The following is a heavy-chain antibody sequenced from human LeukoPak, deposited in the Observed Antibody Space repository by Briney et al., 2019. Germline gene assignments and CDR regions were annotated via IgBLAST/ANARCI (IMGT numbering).Heavy chain of an antibody. CDR2: ISAYNGNT. CDR1: GGTFSSYG. J-gene: IGHJ4*02. V-gene: IGHV1-18*01. Sequence: ASVKVSCKASGGTFSSYGISWVRQAPGQGLEWMGWISAYNGNTNYAQKLQGRVTMTTDTSTSTAYMELRSLRSDDTAVYYCARIRGDTAMVTSAFDYWGQGTLVTVSS. CDR3: ARIRGDTAMVTSAFDY. D-gene: IGHD5-18*01.